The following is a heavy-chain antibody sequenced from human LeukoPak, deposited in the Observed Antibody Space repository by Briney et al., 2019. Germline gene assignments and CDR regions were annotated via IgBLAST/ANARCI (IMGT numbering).Heavy chain of an antibody. D-gene: IGHD3-22*01. J-gene: IGHJ4*02. CDR2: INHSGST. V-gene: IGHV4-34*01. CDR1: GGSFSGYY. Sequence: SETLSLTCAVYGGSFSGYYWSWIRQPPGKGLEWIGEINHSGSTNYNPSLKSRVTISVDTSKNQFSLKLSSVTAADTAVYYCARVRITMIVVDKHYYFDYWGQGTLATVSS. CDR3: ARVRITMIVVDKHYYFDY.